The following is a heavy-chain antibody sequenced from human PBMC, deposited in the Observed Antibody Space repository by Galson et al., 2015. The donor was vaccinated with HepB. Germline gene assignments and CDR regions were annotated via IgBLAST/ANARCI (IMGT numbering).Heavy chain of an antibody. J-gene: IGHJ4*02. CDR2: INPNSGGT. D-gene: IGHD6-13*01. CDR3: ARGTSSSWYPPFDY. V-gene: IGHV1-2*04. Sequence: SVKVSCKASGYTFTGYYMHWVRQAPGQGLEWMGWINPNSGGTNYAQKFQGWVTMTRDTSISTAYMELSRLRSDDTAVYYCARGTSSSWYPPFDYWGQGTLVTVSS. CDR1: GYTFTGYY.